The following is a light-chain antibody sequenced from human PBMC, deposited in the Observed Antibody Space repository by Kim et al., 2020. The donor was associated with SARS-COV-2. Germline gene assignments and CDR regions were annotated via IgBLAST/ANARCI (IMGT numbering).Light chain of an antibody. CDR2: GAS. J-gene: IGKJ5*01. Sequence: SVGDRVTITCRASQGISNYLAWYQQKSGGAPKLLIFGASTLQSGVPSRFSGSGSGTDFTLTIHSLQPEDFATYYCQSYDSAPPITFGQGTRLEIK. V-gene: IGKV1-27*01. CDR3: QSYDSAPPIT. CDR1: QGISNY.